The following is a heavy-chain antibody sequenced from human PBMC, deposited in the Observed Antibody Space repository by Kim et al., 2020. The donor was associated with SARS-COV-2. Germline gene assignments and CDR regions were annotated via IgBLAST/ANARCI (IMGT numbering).Heavy chain of an antibody. CDR1: GFTFSSYS. J-gene: IGHJ4*02. CDR2: ISSSSSTI. CDR3: ARDSPRLAYSSGWLDYFDY. V-gene: IGHV3-48*02. D-gene: IGHD6-19*01. Sequence: GGSLRLSCAASGFTFSSYSMNWVRQAPGKGLEWVSYISSSSSTIYYADSVKGRFTISRDNAKNSLYLQMNSLRDEDTAVYYCARDSPRLAYSSGWLDYFDYWGQGTLVTVSS.